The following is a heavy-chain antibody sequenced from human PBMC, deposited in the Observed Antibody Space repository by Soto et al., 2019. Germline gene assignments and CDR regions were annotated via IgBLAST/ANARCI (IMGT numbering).Heavy chain of an antibody. CDR3: ARDRSYSLDV. V-gene: IGHV3-74*01. CDR1: GSTFSNDW. CDR2: INSDGSST. Sequence: EVQLVESGGGLLQPGGSLRLSCAVSGSTFSNDWMHWVRQAPGKGLVWVSHINSDGSSTNYADFVKGRFTIARDNAKNTVDLQMNSLRAEDTDVYYCARDRSYSLDVWGEGTTVTVSS. J-gene: IGHJ6*04.